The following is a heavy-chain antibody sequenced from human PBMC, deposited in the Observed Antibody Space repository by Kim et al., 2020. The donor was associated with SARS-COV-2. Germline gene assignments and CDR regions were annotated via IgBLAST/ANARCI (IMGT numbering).Heavy chain of an antibody. J-gene: IGHJ6*02. CDR2: LYSGGST. CDR3: SALRGDGMDG. CDR1: GFTVSSND. Sequence: GGSLRLSCAASGFTVSSNDMSWVRQAPGKGLEWVSVLYSGGSTYYSAAVVGGCIISSDNSTNTPFFQMITLPAAETAAYYCSALRGDGMDGWGQGTTVT. V-gene: IGHV3-66*01.